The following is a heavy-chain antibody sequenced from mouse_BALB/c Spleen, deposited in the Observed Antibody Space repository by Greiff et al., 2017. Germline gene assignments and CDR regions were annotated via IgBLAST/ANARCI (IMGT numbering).Heavy chain of an antibody. CDR3: ARPHYYGSSYWYFDV. CDR1: GYSITSDYA. V-gene: IGHV3-2*02. CDR2: ISYSGST. J-gene: IGHJ1*01. D-gene: IGHD1-1*01. Sequence: EVQLQQSGPGLVKPSQSLSLTCTVTGYSITSDYAWNWIRQFPGNKLEWMGYISYSGSTSYNPSLKSRISITRDTSKNQFFLQLNSVTTEDTATYYCARPHYYGSSYWYFDVWGAGTTVTVSS.